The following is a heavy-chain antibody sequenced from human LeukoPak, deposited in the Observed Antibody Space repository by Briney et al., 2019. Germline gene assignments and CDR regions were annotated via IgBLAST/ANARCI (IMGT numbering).Heavy chain of an antibody. J-gene: IGHJ4*02. CDR1: GYTFTSYY. D-gene: IGHD3-9*01. CDR2: INPSGGTT. CDR3: ARCGEPSYDILTGYSRFDY. Sequence: ALVKVSCKASGYTFTSYYMHWVRQAPGQGLEWMGIINPSGGTTSYAQKFQGRVTMTRDTSTSTVYMELSSLRSEDTAVYYCARCGEPSYDILTGYSRFDYWGQGTLVTVSS. V-gene: IGHV1-46*01.